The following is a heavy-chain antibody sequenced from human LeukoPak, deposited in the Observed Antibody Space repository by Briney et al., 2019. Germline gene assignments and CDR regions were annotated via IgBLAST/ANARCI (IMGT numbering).Heavy chain of an antibody. J-gene: IGHJ4*02. Sequence: PSETLSLTCAVSDYSISSAYYWGWIRQPPGKGLEWIGSIYHSGGTDYNPSLKSRVTISVDTSKNQFSLTLRSVTAADTAVYYCARDQAYCGGDCYFDFWGQGTLVTVSS. D-gene: IGHD2-21*02. V-gene: IGHV4-38-2*02. CDR2: IYHSGGT. CDR3: ARDQAYCGGDCYFDF. CDR1: DYSISSAYY.